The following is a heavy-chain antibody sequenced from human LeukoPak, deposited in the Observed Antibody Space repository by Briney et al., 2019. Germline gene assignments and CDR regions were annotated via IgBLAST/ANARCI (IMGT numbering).Heavy chain of an antibody. V-gene: IGHV3-9*03. CDR2: ISWNSGSI. J-gene: IGHJ4*02. Sequence: GGSLRLSCAASGFTFDDYVMHWVRQAPGKGLEWVSGISWNSGSIGYADSVKGRFTISRDNAKNSLFLQMNSLRAEDMALYYCAKDAKGGSYFYYFDYWGQGTLVTVSS. CDR1: GFTFDDYV. D-gene: IGHD1-26*01. CDR3: AKDAKGGSYFYYFDY.